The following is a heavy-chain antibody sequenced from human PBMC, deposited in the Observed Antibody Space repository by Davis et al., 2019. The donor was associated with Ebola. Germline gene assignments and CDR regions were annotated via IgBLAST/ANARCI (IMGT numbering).Heavy chain of an antibody. V-gene: IGHV3-7*01. CDR1: GFTFSSYW. CDR2: IKQDGSQK. J-gene: IGHJ3*01. D-gene: IGHD2-2*02. CDR3: ARQYCSDTTCYTDAFDV. Sequence: PGGSLRLSCAASGFTFSSYWMTWGRQTPGKGLGWVANIKQDGSQKYYVSSVKGRFTISRDNAKNSLYLQMNSLRAEDTAVYYCARQYCSDTTCYTDAFDVWGQGTWVTVSS.